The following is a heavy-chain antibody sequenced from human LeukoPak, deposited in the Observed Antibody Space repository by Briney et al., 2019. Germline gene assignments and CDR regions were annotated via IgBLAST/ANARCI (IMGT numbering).Heavy chain of an antibody. CDR3: ARGTWDARSYYYYDFWSGYSTYYFDY. D-gene: IGHD3-3*01. CDR2: IDDSSST. Sequence: SGTLSLTCTVSGGSISSSSNYWDWIPQPPGKGLAWFGRIDDSSSTHSNRSLKSRVTISVDTSKNRFYLTLSSVTAADTAVYYCARGTWDARSYYYYDFWSGYSTYYFDYWGQGNLVTVSS. CDR1: GGSISSSSNY. V-gene: IGHV4-39*01. J-gene: IGHJ4*02.